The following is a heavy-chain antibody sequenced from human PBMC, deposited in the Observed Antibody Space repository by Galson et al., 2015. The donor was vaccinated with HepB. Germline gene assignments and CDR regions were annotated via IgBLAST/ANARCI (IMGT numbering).Heavy chain of an antibody. CDR2: IGIKAYGGTT. CDR1: GFTFSNYA. Sequence: LRLSCAASGFTFSNYAMSWFRQAPGKGLEWVGFIGIKAYGGTTEYAASVKGRFTISRDDSKSIAYLQMNSLKTEDTAVYYCTRTGGRDYWGQGTLSPSPQ. J-gene: IGHJ4*02. D-gene: IGHD3-16*01. V-gene: IGHV3-49*03. CDR3: TRTGGRDY.